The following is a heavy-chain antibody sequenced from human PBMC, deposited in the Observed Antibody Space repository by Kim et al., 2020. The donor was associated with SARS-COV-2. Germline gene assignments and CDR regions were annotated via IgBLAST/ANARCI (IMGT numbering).Heavy chain of an antibody. CDR2: INRNGSGQ. CDR1: GFTFSCSG. V-gene: IGHV3-7*01. J-gene: IGHJ4*02. CDR3: TTRKF. Sequence: GGSLRLSCAASGFTFSCSGMSWVRQAPGKGLEWVGNINRNGSGQNYAGSLRGRFTISRDNTKNSLYLQMDSLRAEDTAVYYCTTRKFWGQGNLVTVSA.